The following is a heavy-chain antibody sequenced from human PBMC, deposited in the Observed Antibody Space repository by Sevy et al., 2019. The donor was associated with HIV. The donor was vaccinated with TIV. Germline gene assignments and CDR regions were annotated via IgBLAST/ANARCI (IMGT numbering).Heavy chain of an antibody. CDR2: ISSSGSTI. CDR1: GFTFSDYY. CDR3: ARGYFRGTAMAIPNWFDP. V-gene: IGHV3-11*04. D-gene: IGHD5-18*01. J-gene: IGHJ5*02. Sequence: GGCLRLSCAASGFTFSDYYMSWIRQAPGKGLEWVSYISSSGSTIYYADSVKGRFTISRDNAKNSLYLQMNSLRAEDTAVYYCARGYFRGTAMAIPNWFDPWGQGTLVTVSS.